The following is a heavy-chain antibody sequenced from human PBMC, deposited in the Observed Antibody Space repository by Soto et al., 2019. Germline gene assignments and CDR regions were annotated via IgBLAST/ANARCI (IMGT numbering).Heavy chain of an antibody. CDR2: IYYSGST. CDR3: ARGPIIWSGYVIALSNWFDP. V-gene: IGHV4-59*01. CDR1: GGSISSYY. Sequence: PSETLSLTCTVSGGSISSYYWSWIRQPPGKGLEWIGYIYYSGSTNYNPSLKSRVTISVGTSKNQFSLKLSSVTAADTAVYYCARGPIIWSGYVIALSNWFDPWGQGTLVTVSS. D-gene: IGHD3-3*01. J-gene: IGHJ5*02.